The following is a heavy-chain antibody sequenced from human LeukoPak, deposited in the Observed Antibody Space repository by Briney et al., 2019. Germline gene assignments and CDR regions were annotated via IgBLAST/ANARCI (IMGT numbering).Heavy chain of an antibody. CDR3: ARGSSSTSPRFDP. V-gene: IGHV4-39*07. J-gene: IGHJ5*02. CDR1: GGSISSSSYY. Sequence: PSETLSLTCTVSGGSISSSSYYWGWIRQPPGKGLEWIGSIYYSGSTYYNPSLKSRVTISVDTSKNQFSLKLSSVTAADTAVYYCARGSSSTSPRFDPWGQGTLVTVSS. CDR2: IYYSGST. D-gene: IGHD2-2*01.